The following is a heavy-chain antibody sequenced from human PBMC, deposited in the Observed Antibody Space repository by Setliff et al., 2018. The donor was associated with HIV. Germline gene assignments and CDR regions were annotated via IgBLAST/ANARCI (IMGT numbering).Heavy chain of an antibody. CDR1: GYSISSGYY. D-gene: IGHD2-15*01. V-gene: IGHV4-38-2*02. J-gene: IGHJ3*02. CDR3: ARDLHANWHVVDI. Sequence: SETLSLTCAVSGYSISSGYYWGWIRQPPGKGLEWIGSVFHSGSTYYNPSLKSRVTMSVDTSKNQFSLKLSSVTAADTAVYFCARDLHANWHVVDIWGPGTMVTVSS. CDR2: VFHSGST.